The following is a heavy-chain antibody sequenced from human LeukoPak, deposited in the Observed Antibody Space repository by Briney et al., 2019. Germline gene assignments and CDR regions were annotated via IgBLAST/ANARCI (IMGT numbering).Heavy chain of an antibody. CDR1: GGSISSSSYY. CDR2: IYYSGST. D-gene: IGHD3-10*01. V-gene: IGHV4-39*07. J-gene: IGHJ6*03. CDR3: ARGYYAPPVGYYYMDL. Sequence: SETLSLTCTVSGGSISSSSYYWGWIRQPPGKGLEWIGSIYYSGSTYYNPSLKSRVTISVDKSKNQFSLQLTSVTAADTAVYYCARGYYAPPVGYYYMDLWGRGTTVTVSS.